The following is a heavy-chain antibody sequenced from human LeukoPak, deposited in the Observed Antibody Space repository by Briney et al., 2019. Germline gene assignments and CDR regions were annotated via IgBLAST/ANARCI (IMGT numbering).Heavy chain of an antibody. V-gene: IGHV3-33*01. D-gene: IGHD4-23*01. Sequence: GGSLRLSCAASGFTFSNYGINWVRQAPGKGLEWVTGIHFDGSIKYYADSVKGRFTISRDDSKNTDYLQMDSLRAEDTAVYYCASHTAVGEDYFDYWGQGTLVTVSS. CDR3: ASHTAVGEDYFDY. J-gene: IGHJ4*02. CDR2: IHFDGSIK. CDR1: GFTFSNYG.